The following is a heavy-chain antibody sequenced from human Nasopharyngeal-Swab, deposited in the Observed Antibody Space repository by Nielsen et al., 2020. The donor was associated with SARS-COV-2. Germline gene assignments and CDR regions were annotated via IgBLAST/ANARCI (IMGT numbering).Heavy chain of an antibody. D-gene: IGHD3-10*01. J-gene: IGHJ4*02. CDR2: INDRGSG. V-gene: IGHV4-34*01. Sequence: GSLRLSCVVFGGTLNGFHWKWIRQTPGKGLEWIGEINDRGSGNYNPSLKSRVTISVDTSKNQFSLKLSSVTAADTAVYYCARGRGVDYGSGSKLTVFDYWGQGTLVTVSS. CDR1: GGTLNGFH. CDR3: ARGRGVDYGSGSKLTVFDY.